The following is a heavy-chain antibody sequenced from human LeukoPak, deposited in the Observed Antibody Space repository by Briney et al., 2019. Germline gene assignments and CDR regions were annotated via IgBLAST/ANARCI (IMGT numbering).Heavy chain of an antibody. CDR2: TYYRSKWYN. CDR1: GDSVSSNSAA. CDR3: ASEATSGWGFHGRLDY. V-gene: IGHV6-1*01. J-gene: IGHJ4*02. D-gene: IGHD2-21*01. Sequence: SQTLSLTCAISGDSVSSNSAAWNWIRQSPSRGLEWLGRTYYRSKWYNDYAVSVKSRITINPDTSKNQFSLQLNSVTPEDTAVYYCASEATSGWGFHGRLDYWGQGTLVTVSS.